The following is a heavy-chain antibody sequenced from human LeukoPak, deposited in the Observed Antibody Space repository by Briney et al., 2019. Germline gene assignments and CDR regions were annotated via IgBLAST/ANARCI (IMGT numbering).Heavy chain of an antibody. CDR2: IYYSGST. V-gene: IGHV4-30-4*01. J-gene: IGHJ3*02. D-gene: IGHD1-26*01. CDR3: ARVVGASYDAFDI. Sequence: SETLSLTCTVSGGSISSGDYYWSCIRQPPGKGLEWIGYIYYSGSTYYNPSLKSRVTISVDTSKNQFSLKLSSVTAADTAVYYCARVVGASYDAFDIWGQGTMVTVSS. CDR1: GGSISSGDYY.